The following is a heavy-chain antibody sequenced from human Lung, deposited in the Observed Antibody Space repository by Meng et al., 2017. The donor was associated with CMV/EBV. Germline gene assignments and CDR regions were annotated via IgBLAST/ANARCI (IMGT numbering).Heavy chain of an antibody. CDR3: ARRPSSYYDSSGYFFADY. CDR2: IYWDDYK. CDR1: SLSTNGVG. D-gene: IGHD3-22*01. V-gene: IGHV2-5*02. J-gene: IGHJ4*02. Sequence: SLSTNGVGVGWIRQPPGKALEWLALIYWDDYKCCSPSLKSRLTITKDTSKNQVVLTMTNMDPVDTATYYCARRPSSYYDSSGYFFADYWGQGTLVTVSS.